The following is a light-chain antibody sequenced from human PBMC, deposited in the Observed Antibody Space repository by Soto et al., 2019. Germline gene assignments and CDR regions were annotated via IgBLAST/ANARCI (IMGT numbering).Light chain of an antibody. CDR1: QSVRSN. CDR2: AAS. J-gene: IGKJ5*01. Sequence: EIVMTQSPATLSVSPGERATLSCRASQSVRSNLAWYQQKPGQAPRLVIYAASTRASGIPDRFSGSVSGTEFTLTISSLQSEDFAVYYCQPYNEWPPFTFGQGTRLEIK. V-gene: IGKV3-15*01. CDR3: QPYNEWPPFT.